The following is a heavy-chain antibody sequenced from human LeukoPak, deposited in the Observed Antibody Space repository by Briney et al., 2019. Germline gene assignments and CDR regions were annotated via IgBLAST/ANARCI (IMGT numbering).Heavy chain of an antibody. CDR1: GFTFSSYS. J-gene: IGHJ4*02. Sequence: GRSLRLSCAASGFTFSSYSMNWVRQAPGKGLEWLSYISSSSSTIYYADSVKGRFTISRDNAKNSLYLQMNSLRAEDTAVYYCARGDCSGGSCYLSLTTIDYWGQGTLVTVSS. CDR3: ARGDCSGGSCYLSLTTIDY. CDR2: ISSSSSTI. V-gene: IGHV3-48*01. D-gene: IGHD2-15*01.